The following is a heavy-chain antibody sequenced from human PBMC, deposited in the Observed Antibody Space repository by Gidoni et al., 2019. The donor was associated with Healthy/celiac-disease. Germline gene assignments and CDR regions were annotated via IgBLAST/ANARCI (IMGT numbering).Heavy chain of an antibody. CDR3: ARGLDYGSGNNYYYYYGMDV. D-gene: IGHD3-10*01. CDR2: IIPIFGTA. V-gene: IGHV1-69*01. Sequence: QVQLVQSGAEVKKPGSSVKVSCKASGGTFSSYAISWVRQAPGQGLEWMGGIIPIFGTANYAQKFQGRVTITADESTSTAYMELSSLRSEDTAVYYCARGLDYGSGNNYYYYYGMDVWGQGTTVTVSS. CDR1: GGTFSSYA. J-gene: IGHJ6*02.